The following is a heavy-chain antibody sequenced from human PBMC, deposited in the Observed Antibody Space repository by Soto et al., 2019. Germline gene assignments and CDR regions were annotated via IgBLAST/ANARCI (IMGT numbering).Heavy chain of an antibody. D-gene: IGHD3-3*01. CDR3: AKDLIFGVVISYYYYYGMDV. CDR2: ISYDGSNK. J-gene: IGHJ6*02. CDR1: GFTFSSYG. Sequence: GGSLRLSCAASGFTFSSYGMHWVRQAPGKGLEWVAVISYDGSNKYYADSVKGRFTISRDNSKNTLYLQMNSLRAEDTAVYYCAKDLIFGVVISYYYYYGMDVWGQGTTVTVSS. V-gene: IGHV3-30*18.